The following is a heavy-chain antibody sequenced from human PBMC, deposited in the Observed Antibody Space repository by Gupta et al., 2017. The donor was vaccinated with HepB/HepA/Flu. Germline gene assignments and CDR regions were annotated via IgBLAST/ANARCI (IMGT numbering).Heavy chain of an antibody. CDR2: ISSSSSYI. J-gene: IGHJ6*02. CDR3: ARDPRLRGYSGYEQLYYYYYGMDV. V-gene: IGHV3-21*01. Sequence: EVQLVESGGGLVKPGGSLRLSCAASGFTFSSYSMNWVRQAPGKGLEWVSSISSSSSYIYYADSVKGRFTISRDNAKNSLYLQMNSLRAEDTAVYYCARDPRLRGYSGYEQLYYYYYGMDVWGQGTTVTVSS. D-gene: IGHD5-12*01. CDR1: GFTFSSYS.